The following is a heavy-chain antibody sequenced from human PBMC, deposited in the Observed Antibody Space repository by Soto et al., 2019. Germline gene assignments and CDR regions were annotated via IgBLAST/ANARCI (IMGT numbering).Heavy chain of an antibody. V-gene: IGHV3-23*01. CDR2: ITDSGTGT. Sequence: EVHLLESGGGLVHPGESLRLSCGASGFTFSSCVMTWVRQAPGKGLEWVSCITDSGTGTYYADSVKGRFTISRDNSKNTMSLQMNNLRAEDTGVYYCAKGLINGRWYAEDWGQGTLVTVSS. J-gene: IGHJ4*02. CDR3: AKGLINGRWYAED. D-gene: IGHD6-13*01. CDR1: GFTFSSCV.